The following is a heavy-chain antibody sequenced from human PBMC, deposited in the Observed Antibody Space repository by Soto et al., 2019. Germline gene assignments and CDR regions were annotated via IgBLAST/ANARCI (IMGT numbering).Heavy chain of an antibody. CDR3: ATYYFGSGSYYRFDN. V-gene: IGHV1-18*01. D-gene: IGHD3-10*01. Sequence: ASVKVSCKASGYAFSFGFSWVRQAPGQGLEWMGWISASDGSTNSAQKFRGRISLTTDTSTNTAYLDLLSLTSDDTAVYFCATYYFGSGSYYRFDNRRQRPLVPASS. J-gene: IGHJ4*02. CDR1: GYAFSFG. CDR2: ISASDGST.